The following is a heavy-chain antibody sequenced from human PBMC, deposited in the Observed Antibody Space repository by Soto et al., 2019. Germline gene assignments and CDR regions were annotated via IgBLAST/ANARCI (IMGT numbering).Heavy chain of an antibody. D-gene: IGHD3-9*01. CDR2: IKSKTDGGTT. J-gene: IGHJ6*02. Sequence: GGSLRLSCAASGFTFSNAWMNWVRQAPGKGLEWVGRIKSKTDGGTTDYAAPVKGRFTISRDDSKNTLYLQMNSLKTEDTAVYYCTTEYILTGYHYYYYYGMDVWGQGTTVTVSS. CDR1: GFTFSNAW. V-gene: IGHV3-15*07. CDR3: TTEYILTGYHYYYYYGMDV.